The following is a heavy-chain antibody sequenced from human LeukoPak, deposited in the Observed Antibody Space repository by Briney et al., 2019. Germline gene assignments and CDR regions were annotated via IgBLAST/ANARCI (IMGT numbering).Heavy chain of an antibody. CDR2: IYYSGST. J-gene: IGHJ4*02. CDR1: GGSISSSSYY. Sequence: SETRALNCTVSGGSISSSSYYWGWIRQPPGKGLEWIGSIYYSGSTYYNPSLKSRVTISVDTSKNQFSLKLSSVTAADTAVYYCEGFDYWGQGTEVTVSS. CDR3: EGFDY. V-gene: IGHV4-39*01.